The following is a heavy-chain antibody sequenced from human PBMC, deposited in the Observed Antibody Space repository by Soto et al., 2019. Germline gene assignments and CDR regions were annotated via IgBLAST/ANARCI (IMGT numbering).Heavy chain of an antibody. J-gene: IGHJ4*02. D-gene: IGHD6-19*01. V-gene: IGHV4-34*01. CDR3: ARSRQDSSGWWSDY. CDR1: GGSFSGYY. CDR2: INHSGST. Sequence: SETLSLTCAVYGGSFSGYYWSRIRQPPGKGLEWIGEINHSGSTNYNPSLKSRVTISVDTSKNQFSLKLSSVTAADTAVYYCARSRQDSSGWWSDYWGQGTLVTVSS.